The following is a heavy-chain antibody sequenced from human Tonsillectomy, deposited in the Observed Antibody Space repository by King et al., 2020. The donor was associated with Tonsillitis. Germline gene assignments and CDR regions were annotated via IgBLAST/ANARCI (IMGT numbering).Heavy chain of an antibody. V-gene: IGHV4-4*02. CDR2: IHHSGST. Sequence: QLQESGPGLVKPSGTLSLTCAVSGSSISSSNWWNWVRQPPGKGLEWIGEIHHSGSTNYNPSLKSRVTISVDKSKNQLSLKLSSVTAADTAVYYCERSGGDYYGSGSHYNFFDYWGQGTLVTVSS. J-gene: IGHJ4*02. CDR1: GSSISSSNW. D-gene: IGHD3-10*01. CDR3: ERSGGDYYGSGSHYNFFDY.